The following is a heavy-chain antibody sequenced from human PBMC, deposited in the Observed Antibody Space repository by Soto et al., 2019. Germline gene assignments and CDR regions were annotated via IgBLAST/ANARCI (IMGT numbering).Heavy chain of an antibody. J-gene: IGHJ5*02. Sequence: PGGSLRLSCAASGFTFSSYGMHWVRQAPGKGLEWVAVISYDGSNKYYADSVKGRFTISRDNSKNTLYLQMNSLRAEDTDVYYCAKDLTYSSSSFLPWFDPWGQGTLVTVSS. D-gene: IGHD6-6*01. CDR3: AKDLTYSSSSFLPWFDP. CDR2: ISYDGSNK. CDR1: GFTFSSYG. V-gene: IGHV3-30*18.